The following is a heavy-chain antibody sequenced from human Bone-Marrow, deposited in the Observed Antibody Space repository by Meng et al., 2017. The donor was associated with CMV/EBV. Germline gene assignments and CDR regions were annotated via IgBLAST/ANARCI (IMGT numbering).Heavy chain of an antibody. J-gene: IGHJ6*01. CDR1: GYTFTSYD. CDR3: ARARITIFGVVPYYYYGMDV. V-gene: IGHV1-8*03. D-gene: IGHD3-3*01. Sequence: ASVKVSCKASGYTFTSYDINWVRQATGQGLEWMGWMNPNSGNTGYAQKFQGRVTITRNTSISTAYMELSSLRSEDTAVYYCARARITIFGVVPYYYYGMDVWGPGPTVHVAS. CDR2: MNPNSGNT.